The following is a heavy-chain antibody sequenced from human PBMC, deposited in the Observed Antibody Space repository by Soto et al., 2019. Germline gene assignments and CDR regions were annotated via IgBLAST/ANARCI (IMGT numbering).Heavy chain of an antibody. D-gene: IGHD5-12*01. Sequence: GGSLKLSCAASGFTFSDYYMSWIRQAPGKGLEGGSYISSSGSTIYNADSVKGRFTISRDNAKNSLYLQMNSLRAEDTAVYYCARESGYSGYEPLDYWGQGTLVTVSS. J-gene: IGHJ4*02. CDR1: GFTFSDYY. CDR3: ARESGYSGYEPLDY. V-gene: IGHV3-11*01. CDR2: ISSSGSTI.